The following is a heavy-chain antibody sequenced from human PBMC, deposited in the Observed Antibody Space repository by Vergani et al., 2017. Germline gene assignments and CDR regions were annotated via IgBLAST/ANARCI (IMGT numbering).Heavy chain of an antibody. CDR2: IIPILGTA. CDR3: ARDGGPYYYYMDV. CDR1: GGTFSRYA. D-gene: IGHD3-16*01. V-gene: IGHV1-69*11. Sequence: QVQLVQSGAEVKKPGSSVKVSCKASGGTFSRYAISWVRQAPGQGLEWMGRIIPILGTANYAPKFQGRVTITADESTSTAYMELSSLRSEDTAVYYCARDGGPYYYYMDVWGKGTTVTVSS. J-gene: IGHJ6*03.